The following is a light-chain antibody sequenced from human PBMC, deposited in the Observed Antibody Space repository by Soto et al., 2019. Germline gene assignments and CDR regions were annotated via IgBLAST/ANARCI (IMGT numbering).Light chain of an antibody. V-gene: IGKV1-5*01. CDR2: DAS. CDR1: QSISSW. Sequence: DIQMTQSPSTLSASVGDRVTITCRASQSISSWLAWYQQKPGKAPNLLIYDASSLESGVPSRFSGSGSGTEFTLTISSLQPDDFATYYCQQYNSYSRFGPGTKVHIK. J-gene: IGKJ3*01. CDR3: QQYNSYSR.